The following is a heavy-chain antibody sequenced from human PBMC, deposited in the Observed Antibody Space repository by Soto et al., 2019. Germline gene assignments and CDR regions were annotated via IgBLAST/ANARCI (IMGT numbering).Heavy chain of an antibody. D-gene: IGHD2-15*01. J-gene: IGHJ3*02. CDR1: GVSIGGHF. CDR2: IYHTVNT. Sequence: SETLSLTCSVSGVSIGGHFWSWIRQAPGKGPELVGYIYHTVNTNYNPALKSRVTISMDTSKNHLSLQLSSVTAADTAVYYCARLQYTVVTALDIWGQGTMVTVSS. V-gene: IGHV4-59*11. CDR3: ARLQYTVVTALDI.